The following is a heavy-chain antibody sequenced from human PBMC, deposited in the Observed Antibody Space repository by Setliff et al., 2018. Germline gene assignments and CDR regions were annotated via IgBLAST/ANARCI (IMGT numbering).Heavy chain of an antibody. Sequence: GASVKVSCKASGYTFTIYYMHWVRQAPGQGLEWMGWLQTYSGHTNYAQKFRGRATMTTDTSTRTAYLELRALTSDDTAVYYCATDVNQWDPTYMDVWGEGTTVTVSS. D-gene: IGHD1-26*01. CDR2: LQTYSGHT. CDR3: ATDVNQWDPTYMDV. J-gene: IGHJ6*03. CDR1: GYTFTIYY. V-gene: IGHV1-18*04.